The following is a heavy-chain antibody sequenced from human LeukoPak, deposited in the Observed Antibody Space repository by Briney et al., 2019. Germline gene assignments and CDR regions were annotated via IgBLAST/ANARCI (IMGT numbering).Heavy chain of an antibody. D-gene: IGHD3-22*01. CDR1: GGTFSSYA. V-gene: IGHV1-69*13. Sequence: SVKVSCKASGGTFSSYAISWVRQAPGQGLEWMGGIIPIFGTANYAQKFQGRVTIAADESTSTAYMELSSLRSEDTAVYYCARDSTYYYDSSGYSVDYWGQGTLVTVSS. CDR3: ARDSTYYYDSSGYSVDY. J-gene: IGHJ4*02. CDR2: IIPIFGTA.